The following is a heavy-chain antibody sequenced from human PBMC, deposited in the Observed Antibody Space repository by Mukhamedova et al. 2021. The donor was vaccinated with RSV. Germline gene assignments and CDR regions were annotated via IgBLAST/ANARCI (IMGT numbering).Heavy chain of an antibody. J-gene: IGHJ4*02. D-gene: IGHD6-19*01. Sequence: KSRVTISVDTSKNQFSLKLSSVTAADTAVYYCARVVSSGWDRNSGSDYWGQGTLVTVSS. V-gene: IGHV4-34*01. CDR3: ARVVSSGWDRNSGSDY.